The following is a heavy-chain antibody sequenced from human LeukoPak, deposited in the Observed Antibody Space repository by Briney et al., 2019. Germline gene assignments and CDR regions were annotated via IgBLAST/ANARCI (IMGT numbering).Heavy chain of an antibody. CDR3: ARPYLRGTVVNNWFDP. V-gene: IGHV4-39*01. CDR1: GGSISSSSYY. J-gene: IGHJ5*02. Sequence: SETLSLTCTVSGGSISSSSYYWGWIRQPPGKGLEWIGTIYYSGSTNYNPSLKSRVTISVDTSKNQFSLKLSSVTAADTAVYYCARPYLRGTVVNNWFDPWGQGTLVTVSS. CDR2: IYYSGST. D-gene: IGHD4-23*01.